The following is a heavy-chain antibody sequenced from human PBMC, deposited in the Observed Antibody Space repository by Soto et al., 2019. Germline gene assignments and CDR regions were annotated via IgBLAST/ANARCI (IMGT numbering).Heavy chain of an antibody. V-gene: IGHV1-69*02. CDR3: ARATLTYYDFWSGYGPVDI. D-gene: IGHD3-3*01. CDR2: IIPILGIA. J-gene: IGHJ3*02. Sequence: VKVSCKASGGTLSSYTISRVRQAPGQGLEWMGRIIPILGIANYAQKFQGRVTITADKSTSTAYMELSSLRSEDTAVYYCARATLTYYDFWSGYGPVDIWGQGTMVTVSS. CDR1: GGTLSSYT.